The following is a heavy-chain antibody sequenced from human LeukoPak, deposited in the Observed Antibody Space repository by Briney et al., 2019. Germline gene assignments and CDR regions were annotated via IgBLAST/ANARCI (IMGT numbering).Heavy chain of an antibody. D-gene: IGHD4-17*01. V-gene: IGHV4-34*01. CDR3: ARGQGTVTTH. CDR1: GGSFSGYY. CDR2: INHSGSA. Sequence: PSETLSLTCTVSGGSFSGYYCTWIRQPPGKGLEWIGEINHSGSANYNPSLKSRVTISLDTSKNQFSLKLSSVTAADTAAYYCARGQGTVTTHWGQGTLVTVSS. J-gene: IGHJ4*02.